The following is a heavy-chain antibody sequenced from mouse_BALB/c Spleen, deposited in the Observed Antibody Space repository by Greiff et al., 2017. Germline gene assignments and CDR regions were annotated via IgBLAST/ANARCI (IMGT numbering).Heavy chain of an antibody. CDR1: GYTFTSYW. D-gene: IGHD6-1*01. Sequence: QVQLQQSGAELAKPGASVKMSCKASGYTFTSYWMHWVKQRPGQGLEWIGYINPSTGYTEYNQKFKYKATLTADKSSSTAYMQLSSLTSEDSAVYYCARRRGLAYFDYWGQGTTLTVSS. CDR2: INPSTGYT. J-gene: IGHJ2*01. CDR3: ARRRGLAYFDY. V-gene: IGHV1-7*01.